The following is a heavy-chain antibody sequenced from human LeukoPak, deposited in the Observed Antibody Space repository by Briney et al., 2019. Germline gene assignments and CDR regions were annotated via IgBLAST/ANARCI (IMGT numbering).Heavy chain of an antibody. J-gene: IGHJ3*02. D-gene: IGHD5-12*01. CDR2: IKSKTDGGTT. CDR1: GFTFSNAW. Sequence: GGSLRLSCAASGFTFSNAWTNWVRQAPGKGLEWVGRIKSKTDGGTTDYAAPVKGRFTISRDDSKNTLYLQMNSLKTEDTAVYYCTTSAYLYSYENDAFDIWGQGTMVTVSS. CDR3: TTSAYLYSYENDAFDI. V-gene: IGHV3-15*07.